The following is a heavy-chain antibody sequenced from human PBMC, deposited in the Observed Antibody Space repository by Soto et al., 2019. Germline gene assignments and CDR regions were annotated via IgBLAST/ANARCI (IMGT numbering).Heavy chain of an antibody. D-gene: IGHD6-6*01. CDR3: ARGGRQSSSSEVSI. CDR1: GYTFTSYG. CDR2: ISAYNGNT. J-gene: IGHJ4*02. V-gene: IGHV1-18*04. Sequence: QVQLVQSGAEMKKPGASVKVSCKASGYTFTSYGFTWVRQAPGQGLEWMGWISAYNGNTNYAQKLQGRVTMTTETPASTAYTERRSRRFDDTAGYYCARGGRQSSSSEVSIWGQGTRVTVSS.